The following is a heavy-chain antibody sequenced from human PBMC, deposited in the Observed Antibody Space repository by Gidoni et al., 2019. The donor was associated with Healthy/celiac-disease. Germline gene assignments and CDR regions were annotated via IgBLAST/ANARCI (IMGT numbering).Heavy chain of an antibody. CDR2: IFDGGST. J-gene: IGHJ4*02. V-gene: IGHV4-31*03. CDR3: ARDTDYDSFGHIFDY. Sequence: QVQLQESGPGLAKPSPLLSLPCTVAGGSISSGGYYWSWIRQHPGKGLEWIGYIFDGGSTYYNPSLKSRVTISVDTSKNQFSLKLSAVTAADTAVYYCARDTDYDSFGHIFDYWGQGTLVTVSS. CDR1: GGSISSGGYY. D-gene: IGHD3-22*01.